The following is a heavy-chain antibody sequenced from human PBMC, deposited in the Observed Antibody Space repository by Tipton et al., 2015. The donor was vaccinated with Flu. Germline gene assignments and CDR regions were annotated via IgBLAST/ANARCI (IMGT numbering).Heavy chain of an antibody. Sequence: TLSLTCAVSGYSITSGYFWGWIRQPPGKGLEWIGHRYHSGTTYYNPSLKSRVTISVDTPKNQFSLKVSSVTAADTAVYFCARRTFSNYVSEPKSWFDFWGQGTLVTVSS. CDR3: ARRTFSNYVSEPKSWFDF. J-gene: IGHJ5*01. CDR2: RYHSGTT. CDR1: GYSITSGYF. V-gene: IGHV4-38-2*01. D-gene: IGHD4-11*01.